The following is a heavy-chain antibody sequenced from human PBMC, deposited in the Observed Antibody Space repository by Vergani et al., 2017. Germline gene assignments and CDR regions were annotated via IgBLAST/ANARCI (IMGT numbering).Heavy chain of an antibody. CDR3: ARRITGTVYAFDI. J-gene: IGHJ3*02. CDR1: GYSFTSYW. CDR2: IYPGDSDT. Sequence: EVQLVQSGAEVKTPGESLKISCKGSGYSFTSYWIGWVRQMPGKGLEWMGIIYPGDSDTSYSPSFQGQVTISADKSISTAYLQWSSLKASDPAMYYCARRITGTVYAFDIWGQGTMVTVSS. V-gene: IGHV5-51*01. D-gene: IGHD1-20*01.